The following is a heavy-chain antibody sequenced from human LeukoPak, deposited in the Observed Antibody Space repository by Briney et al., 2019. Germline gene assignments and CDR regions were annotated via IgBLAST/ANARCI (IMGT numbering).Heavy chain of an antibody. D-gene: IGHD3-22*01. CDR2: ISGSGDST. CDR3: AGDSSGFYSSFDD. J-gene: IGHJ4*02. Sequence: GRSLRLSCAASGFTFSNYGVNWVRQAPGKGLEWVSSISGSGDSTYYADSVKGRFTISRDNSKNTLYLQMNSLRGDDTALYYCAGDSSGFYSSFDDWGPGTRVTVSS. CDR1: GFTFSNYG. V-gene: IGHV3-23*01.